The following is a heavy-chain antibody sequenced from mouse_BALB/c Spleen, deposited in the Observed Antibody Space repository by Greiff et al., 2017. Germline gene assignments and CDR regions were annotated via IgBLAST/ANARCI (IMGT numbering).Heavy chain of an antibody. Sequence: DVMLVESGGGLVKPGGSLKLSCAASGFAFSSYDMSWVRQTPEKRLEWVAYISSGGGSTYYPDTVKGRFTISRDNAKNTLYLQMSSLKSEDTAMYYCARRIYYDYDGVAYWGQGTLVTVSA. D-gene: IGHD2-4*01. CDR1: GFAFSSYD. CDR3: ARRIYYDYDGVAY. V-gene: IGHV5-12-1*01. CDR2: ISSGGGST. J-gene: IGHJ3*01.